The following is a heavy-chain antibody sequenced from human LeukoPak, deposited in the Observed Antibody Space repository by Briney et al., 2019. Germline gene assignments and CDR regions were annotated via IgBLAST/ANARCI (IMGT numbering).Heavy chain of an antibody. CDR1: GYTPTELS. CDR2: FDPEDGET. CDR3: ATGPGGDYAPNWFDP. Sequence: ASVKVSCKVSGYTPTELSMHWVRQAPGKGLEWMGGFDPEDGETIYAQKFQGRVTMTEDTSTDTAYMELSSLRSEDTAVYYCATGPGGDYAPNWFDPWGQGTLVTVSS. D-gene: IGHD4-17*01. V-gene: IGHV1-24*01. J-gene: IGHJ5*02.